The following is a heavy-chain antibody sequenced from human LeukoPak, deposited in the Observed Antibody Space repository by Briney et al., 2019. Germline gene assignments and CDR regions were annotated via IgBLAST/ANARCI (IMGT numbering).Heavy chain of an antibody. J-gene: IGHJ5*02. CDR2: IWNDASNK. Sequence: GRSLRLSCAASGFTFSTYGMHWVRQAPGKGLEWVAVIWNDASNKYYADSVKGRFTISRDNSKNTQYLQMNSLRVEDTAVYHCTRGAERFNPWGQGTLVTVSS. CDR1: GFTFSTYG. CDR3: TRGAERFNP. V-gene: IGHV3-33*01.